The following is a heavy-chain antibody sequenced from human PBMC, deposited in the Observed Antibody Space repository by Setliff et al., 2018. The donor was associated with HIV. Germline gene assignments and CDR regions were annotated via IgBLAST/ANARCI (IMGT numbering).Heavy chain of an antibody. CDR1: GYTFNSYG. D-gene: IGHD4-4*01. J-gene: IGHJ3*01. CDR3: AREPPSSNPTLQYAFDL. CDR2: SSPNGNT. V-gene: IGHV1-18*01. Sequence: ASVMVSCKASGYTFNSYGINWVRQAPGQGLEWLGWSSPNGNTKNHHKFEGRITMTTDTPTTTAFMELRSLTSDDTAVYFCAREPPSSNPTLQYAFDLWGQGTMVTVSS.